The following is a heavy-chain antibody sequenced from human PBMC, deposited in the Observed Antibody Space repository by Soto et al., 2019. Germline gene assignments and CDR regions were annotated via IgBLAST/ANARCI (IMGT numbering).Heavy chain of an antibody. V-gene: IGHV4-59*02. Sequence: QVQLQESGPGLVKPSETLSLTCTVSGGSVSSYYWSWIRQPPGKGLEWIGDIYYSGSTNYNPSLKSRVTISVDTSKNQFSLKLRSVTAADTAVYYCVLYSSGLSGDHYYYGMDVWGQGTTVTVSS. CDR2: IYYSGST. CDR3: VLYSSGLSGDHYYYGMDV. CDR1: GGSVSSYY. J-gene: IGHJ6*02. D-gene: IGHD6-19*01.